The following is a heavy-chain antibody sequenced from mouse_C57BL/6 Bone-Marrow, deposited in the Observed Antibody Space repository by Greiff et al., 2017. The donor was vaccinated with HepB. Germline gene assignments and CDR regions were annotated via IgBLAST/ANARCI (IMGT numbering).Heavy chain of an antibody. J-gene: IGHJ1*03. D-gene: IGHD1-1*01. CDR2: ISYDGSN. Sequence: ESGPGLVKPSQSLSLTCSVTGYSITSGYYWNWIRQFPGNKLEWMGYISYDGSNNYNPSLKNRISITRDTSKNQFFLKLNSVTTEDTATYYCARRGYYYGKDWYFDVWGTGTTVTVSS. V-gene: IGHV3-6*01. CDR3: ARRGYYYGKDWYFDV. CDR1: GYSITSGYY.